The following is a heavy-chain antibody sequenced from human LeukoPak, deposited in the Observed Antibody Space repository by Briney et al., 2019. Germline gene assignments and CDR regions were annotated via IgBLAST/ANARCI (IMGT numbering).Heavy chain of an antibody. D-gene: IGHD6-13*01. V-gene: IGHV1-8*01. CDR2: MNPNSGNT. CDR3: ATAGYSSSPSGLDY. Sequence: GASVKVSCKASGYTFTSYDINWVRQATGQGLEWMGWMNPNSGNTGYAQKFQGRVTMTRNTFISTAYMELSSLRSEGTAVYYCATAGYSSSPSGLDYWGQGTLVTVSS. J-gene: IGHJ4*02. CDR1: GYTFTSYD.